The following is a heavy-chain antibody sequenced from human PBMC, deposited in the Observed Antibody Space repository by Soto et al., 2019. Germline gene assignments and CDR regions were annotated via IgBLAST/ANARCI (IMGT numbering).Heavy chain of an antibody. V-gene: IGHV1-69*01. CDR1: GGTFSSYA. CDR2: IIPISDTT. CDR3: ARSQGSSTSLEIYYYYYYGMDV. Sequence: QVQLVQSGAEVKKPGSSVKVSCKASGGTFSSYAISWVRQAPGQGLEWMGGIIPISDTTNYAQKLQGRVKITADESTSAANMELSSLRSEDTAVYYCARSQGSSTSLEIYYYYYYGMDVWGQGTTVTVSS. J-gene: IGHJ6*02. D-gene: IGHD2-2*01.